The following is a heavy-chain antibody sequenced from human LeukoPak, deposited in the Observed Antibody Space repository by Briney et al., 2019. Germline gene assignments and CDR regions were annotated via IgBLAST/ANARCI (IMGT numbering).Heavy chain of an antibody. CDR1: RFTFSSYA. CDR3: ARDSDVHCSGGRCTNFDY. J-gene: IGHJ4*02. D-gene: IGHD2-15*01. Sequence: GGSLRLSCAASRFTFSSYAMSWVRQAPGKGLEWVSAISGSGGSTYYADSVKGRFTISRDNAKNSLYLQMNSLRAEDTAVYYCARDSDVHCSGGRCTNFDYWGQGILVTVSS. V-gene: IGHV3-23*01. CDR2: ISGSGGST.